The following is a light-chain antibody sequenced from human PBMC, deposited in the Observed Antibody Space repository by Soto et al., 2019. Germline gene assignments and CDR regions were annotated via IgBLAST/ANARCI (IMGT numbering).Light chain of an antibody. Sequence: EKVMTQSPATLSVSPGERATLSCRASQSVGSTLAWYQQKPGQPPRLLIYDASTRATGIPARFSGSGSGTDFTPTISRLEPEDFAVYYCQQYGSSGTFGQGTRLEIK. J-gene: IGKJ5*01. CDR2: DAS. CDR3: QQYGSSGT. V-gene: IGKV3-15*01. CDR1: QSVGST.